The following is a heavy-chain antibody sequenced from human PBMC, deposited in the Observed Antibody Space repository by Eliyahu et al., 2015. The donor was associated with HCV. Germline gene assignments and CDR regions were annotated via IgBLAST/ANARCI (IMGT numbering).Heavy chain of an antibody. Sequence: EVQLVESGGGLVQPGGSLRLSCAASGFSLSHYDMHWVRQITGKSLEWVSGTGTVGDTYYPGSVKGRFTISRENAKNSLYLQMNSLRAEDTAVYYCVRDASRGAFDIWGQGTMVTVSS. CDR2: TGTVGDT. D-gene: IGHD6-6*01. J-gene: IGHJ3*02. V-gene: IGHV3-13*01. CDR1: GFSLSHYD. CDR3: VRDASRGAFDI.